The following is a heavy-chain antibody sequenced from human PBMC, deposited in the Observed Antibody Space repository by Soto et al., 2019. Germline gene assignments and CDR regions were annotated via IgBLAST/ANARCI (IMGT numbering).Heavy chain of an antibody. D-gene: IGHD3-22*01. CDR2: ISAYSGNT. V-gene: IGHV1-18*01. CDR3: AKDTYYHDRSGYYIFDY. Sequence: ASVKVSCKASGYTFMSYGISWVRQAPGQGLEWLGWISAYSGNTNYAQKFQGRVTMTTDNSKNTLYLQMNSLRAEDTAVYYCAKDTYYHDRSGYYIFDYWGQGTPVTVSS. J-gene: IGHJ4*02. CDR1: GYTFMSYG.